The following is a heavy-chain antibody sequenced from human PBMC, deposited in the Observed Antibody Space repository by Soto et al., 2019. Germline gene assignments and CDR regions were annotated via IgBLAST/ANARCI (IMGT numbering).Heavy chain of an antibody. D-gene: IGHD1-26*01. CDR1: GYTFTGYY. J-gene: IGHJ4*02. Sequence: QVQLVQSGAEVKKPGASVKVSCKASGYTFTGYYMHWVRQAPGQGLEWMGWINPNSGGTNDAQKFQGRVTMTRDTSISTAYMELSRLRSDDTAVYYCARGVGATFDYFDYWGQGTLVTVSS. V-gene: IGHV1-2*02. CDR2: INPNSGGT. CDR3: ARGVGATFDYFDY.